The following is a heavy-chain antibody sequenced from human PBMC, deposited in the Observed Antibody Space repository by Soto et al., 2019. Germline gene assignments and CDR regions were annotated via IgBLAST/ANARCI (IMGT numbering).Heavy chain of an antibody. Sequence: GASVKVSCKASGYTFTSYGISWVRQAPGQGLERMGWISAYNGNTNYAQKLQGRVTMTTDTSTSTAYMELRSLRSDDTAVYYCARGGGIDGSGSYYPRPYFDYWGQGTLVTVSS. CDR2: ISAYNGNT. D-gene: IGHD3-10*01. V-gene: IGHV1-18*01. J-gene: IGHJ4*02. CDR3: ARGGGIDGSGSYYPRPYFDY. CDR1: GYTFTSYG.